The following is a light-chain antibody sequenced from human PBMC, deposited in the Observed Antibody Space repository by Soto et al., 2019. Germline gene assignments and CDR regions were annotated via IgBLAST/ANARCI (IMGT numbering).Light chain of an antibody. Sequence: EILMTQSPATLSVSPGDRATLSCRSSQSVSTNLAWYQQKPGQPPSLLIYDASTRATGIPARFSGSGSGTDFTLTITSLQSEDFALYYCQRYDDWPLTFGGGTKVEIK. CDR1: QSVSTN. V-gene: IGKV3D-15*01. CDR3: QRYDDWPLT. CDR2: DAS. J-gene: IGKJ4*01.